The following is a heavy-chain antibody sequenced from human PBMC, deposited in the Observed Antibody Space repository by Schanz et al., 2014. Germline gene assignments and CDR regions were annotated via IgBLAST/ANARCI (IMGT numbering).Heavy chain of an antibody. CDR1: GFTFNTYL. Sequence: VRVVESGGDLVLPGGSLRLSCDGSGFTFNTYLMGWVRQVPGKGLEWVATISEDGSEKNYGDSVKGRFAVSRDNSKTSGDLQRTSLMAEDTPRYYCVRAHGWKWLAPTATNYFDVWGQGTLVTVSS. CDR2: ISEDGSEK. V-gene: IGHV3-7*01. J-gene: IGHJ4*02. CDR3: VRAHGWKWLAPTATNYFDV. D-gene: IGHD6-19*01.